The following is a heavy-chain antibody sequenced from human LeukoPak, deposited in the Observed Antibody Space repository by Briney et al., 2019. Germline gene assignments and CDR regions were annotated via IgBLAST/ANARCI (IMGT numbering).Heavy chain of an antibody. CDR2: IYHSGGT. Sequence: PSETLSLTCTVSGGSISSGYYWGWIRQPPGKGLEWVGSIYHSGGTYDNPSLKSRVTISVDTSKNQFSLKLSSVTAADTAVYYCARHARIVGATTYFDYWGQGTLVTVSS. V-gene: IGHV4-38-2*02. CDR1: GGSISSGYY. J-gene: IGHJ4*02. CDR3: ARHARIVGATTYFDY. D-gene: IGHD1-26*01.